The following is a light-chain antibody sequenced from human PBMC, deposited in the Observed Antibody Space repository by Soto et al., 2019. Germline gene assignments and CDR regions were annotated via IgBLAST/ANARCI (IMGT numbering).Light chain of an antibody. CDR1: SKHSNYA. CDR3: QTRGTGIVV. V-gene: IGLV4-69*01. Sequence: QSVLTQSPSASASLGASVKLTCTLSSKHSNYAIAWHQQQPEKGPRYLMNLNSDGSHTRGDGIPERFSGSSSGAVRYLTISSLQSEDEADYYCQTRGTGIVVFGGGTKVTVL. CDR2: LNSDGSH. J-gene: IGLJ2*01.